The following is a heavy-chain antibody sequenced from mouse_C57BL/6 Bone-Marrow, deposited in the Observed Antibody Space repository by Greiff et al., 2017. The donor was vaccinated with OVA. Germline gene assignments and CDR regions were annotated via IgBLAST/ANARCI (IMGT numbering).Heavy chain of an antibody. CDR2: IDPENGDT. V-gene: IGHV14-4*01. CDR1: GFNIKDDY. J-gene: IGHJ2*01. D-gene: IGHD2-1*01. Sequence: VQLKESGAELVRPGASVKLSCTASGFNIKDDYMHWVKKRPEQGLEWIGWIDPENGDTEYASKFQGKATITADTSSNTAYLQLSSLTSEDTAVYYCTSYGNFDYWGQGTTLTVSS. CDR3: TSYGNFDY.